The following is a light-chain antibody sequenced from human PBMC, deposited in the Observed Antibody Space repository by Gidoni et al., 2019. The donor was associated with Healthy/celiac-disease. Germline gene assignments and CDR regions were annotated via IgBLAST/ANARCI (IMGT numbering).Light chain of an antibody. V-gene: IGKV1-9*01. J-gene: IGKJ3*01. CDR3: QQLNSYPLT. CDR2: AAS. CDR1: QGIRSY. Sequence: DIQLTQSPSFLSASVGDRVTITCRASQGIRSYLAWYQQKPGKAPKLLIYAASTLKSGVPSRFSGSGSVTEFTLTISSLQPEDFATYYCQQLNSYPLTFGPGTKVDIK.